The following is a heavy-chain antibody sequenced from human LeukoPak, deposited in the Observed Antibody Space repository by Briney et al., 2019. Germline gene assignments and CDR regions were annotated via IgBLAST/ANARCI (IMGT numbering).Heavy chain of an antibody. CDR2: INPNSCGT. CDR3: ARKEVGYYYGSGKEFYGMDV. J-gene: IGHJ6*02. CDR1: GYTFTGYY. D-gene: IGHD3-10*01. Sequence: ASVKVSCKASGYTFTGYYMHWVRQAPGQGLEWMGWINPNSCGTNYAQKFQGRVTMTRDTSISTAYMELSRLRSDDTAVYYCARKEVGYYYGSGKEFYGMDVWGQGTTVTVSS. V-gene: IGHV1-2*02.